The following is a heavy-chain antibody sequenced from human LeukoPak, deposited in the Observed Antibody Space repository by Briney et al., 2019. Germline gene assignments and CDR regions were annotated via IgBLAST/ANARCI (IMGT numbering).Heavy chain of an antibody. CDR1: GSTFSSYG. V-gene: IGHV3-30*02. CDR3: ARSGPFYFDY. J-gene: IGHJ4*02. CDR2: IRYDGSNK. Sequence: GGSLRLSCAASGSTFSSYGMHWVRQAPGKGLEWVAFIRYDGSNKYYADSVKGRFTISRDNSKNTLYLQMNSLRAEDTAVYYCARSGPFYFDYWGQGTLVTVSS.